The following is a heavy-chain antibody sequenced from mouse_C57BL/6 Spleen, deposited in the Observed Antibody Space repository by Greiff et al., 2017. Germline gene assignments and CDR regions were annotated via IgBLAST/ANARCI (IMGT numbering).Heavy chain of an antibody. Sequence: QVQLQQSGAELVRPGASVKLSCKASGYTFTDYYINWVKQRPGQGLEWIARIYPGSGNTYYNEKFKGKATLTAEKSSSTAYMQLSSLTSEDSAVYFGAREVYAMDYWGQGTSVTVSS. J-gene: IGHJ4*01. CDR2: IYPGSGNT. CDR3: AREVYAMDY. CDR1: GYTFTDYY. V-gene: IGHV1-76*01.